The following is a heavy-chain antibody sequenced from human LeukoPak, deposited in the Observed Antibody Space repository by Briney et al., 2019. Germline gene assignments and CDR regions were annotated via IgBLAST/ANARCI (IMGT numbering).Heavy chain of an antibody. V-gene: IGHV3-23*01. CDR3: AKARGYSSSSENNWFDP. D-gene: IGHD6-6*01. Sequence: GGSLRLSCAASGFSFSSYWMNWVRQAPGKGLEWVSAISGSGESTYYADSVKGRFTISRENSKSTLYLQMNSLRAEDTALYYCAKARGYSSSSENNWFDPWGQGTLVTVSS. CDR2: ISGSGEST. CDR1: GFSFSSYW. J-gene: IGHJ5*02.